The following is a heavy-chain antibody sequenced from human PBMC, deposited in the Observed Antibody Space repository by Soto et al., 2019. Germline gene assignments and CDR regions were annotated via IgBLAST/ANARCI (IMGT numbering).Heavy chain of an antibody. D-gene: IGHD6-25*01. CDR3: AKGGFGGYGMDV. Sequence: GGSLRLSCAASGFNFHDYTIHWVRQSPGKGLEWVSFITWDGGSIYYADSVKGRFTISRDNSKNSLTLEMNSLRSEDRGVYYCAKGGFGGYGMDVWGQGTTVTVSS. J-gene: IGHJ6*02. V-gene: IGHV3-43*01. CDR2: ITWDGGSI. CDR1: GFNFHDYT.